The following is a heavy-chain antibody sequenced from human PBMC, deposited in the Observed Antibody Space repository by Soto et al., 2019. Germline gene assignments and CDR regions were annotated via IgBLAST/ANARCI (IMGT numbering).Heavy chain of an antibody. D-gene: IGHD5-18*01. CDR1: GGSFSGYY. V-gene: IGHV4-34*01. J-gene: IGHJ6*02. Sequence: SETLSLTCAVYGGSFSGYYWSWIRQPPGKGLEWIGEINHSGSTNYNPSLKSRVTISVDTSKNQFSLKMSSVTAADTAVYYCARGGTAMATYCCYGMDVWGQGNTVTVSS. CDR3: ARGGTAMATYCCYGMDV. CDR2: INHSGST.